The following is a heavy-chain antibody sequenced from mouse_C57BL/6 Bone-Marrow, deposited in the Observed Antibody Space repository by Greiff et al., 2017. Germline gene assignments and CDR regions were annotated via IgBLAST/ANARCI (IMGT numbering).Heavy chain of an antibody. J-gene: IGHJ4*01. CDR3: AREGSSPFYYAMDY. V-gene: IGHV1-50*01. D-gene: IGHD1-1*01. Sequence: VQLQQPGAELVKPGASVKLSCKASGYTFTSYWMQWVKQRPGQGLEWIGEIDPSDSYTNYNQKFKGKATLTVDTSSSTAYMQLSSLTSEDSAVYYWAREGSSPFYYAMDYWGQGTSVTVSS. CDR1: GYTFTSYW. CDR2: IDPSDSYT.